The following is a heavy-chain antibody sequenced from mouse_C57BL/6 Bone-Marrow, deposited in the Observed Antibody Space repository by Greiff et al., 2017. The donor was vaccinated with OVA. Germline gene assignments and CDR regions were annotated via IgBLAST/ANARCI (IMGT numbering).Heavy chain of an antibody. CDR1: GYTFTNYW. J-gene: IGHJ3*01. CDR3: ARGHYGSSPFAY. V-gene: IGHV1-72*01. D-gene: IGHD1-1*01. Sequence: QVQLQQPGAELVKPGASVKVSCKASGYTFTNYWMHWVKQRPGQGLEWIGRIDPNSGGTKYNEKFKSKATLTVDKPSSTAYMQLSSLTSEDSAVYYCARGHYGSSPFAYWGQGTLVTVSA. CDR2: IDPNSGGT.